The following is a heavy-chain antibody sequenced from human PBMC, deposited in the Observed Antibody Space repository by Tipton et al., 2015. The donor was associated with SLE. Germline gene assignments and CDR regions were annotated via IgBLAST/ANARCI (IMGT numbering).Heavy chain of an antibody. V-gene: IGHV1-8*01. Sequence: QSGAEVKKPGASVKVSCKASGYTFTSYDINWVRQATGQGLEWMGWMNPNSGNTGYAQKFQGRVTMTRNTSISTAYMELSSLRSEDTAGYCCAGGPSYHGSGSYDYWGQGTLVTVSS. CDR2: MNPNSGNT. D-gene: IGHD3-10*01. CDR1: GYTFTSYD. CDR3: AGGPSYHGSGSYDY. J-gene: IGHJ4*02.